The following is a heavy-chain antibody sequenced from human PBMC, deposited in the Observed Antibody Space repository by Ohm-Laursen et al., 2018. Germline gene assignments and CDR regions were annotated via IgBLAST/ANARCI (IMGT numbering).Heavy chain of an antibody. D-gene: IGHD6-19*01. Sequence: GTLSLTCTVSGGSISNNNHYWGWIRQPPGRRLEWIGTIYYTGTTYYNPSLKSRVTISVDTSKNQFSLKLSSVTGADTAVYYCARLTAVAGINSGVFDYWGQGTLVTVSS. CDR2: IYYTGTT. J-gene: IGHJ4*02. CDR3: ARLTAVAGINSGVFDY. CDR1: GGSISNNNHY. V-gene: IGHV4-39*01.